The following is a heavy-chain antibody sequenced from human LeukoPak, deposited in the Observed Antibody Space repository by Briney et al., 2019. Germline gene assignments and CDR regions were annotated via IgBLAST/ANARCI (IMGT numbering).Heavy chain of an antibody. D-gene: IGHD5-18*01. CDR2: ISYDGSNK. J-gene: IGHJ4*02. CDR1: GFTFSSYG. V-gene: IGHV3-30*03. CDR3: AREIRRGYSYGYGDY. Sequence: GRSLRLSCAASGFTFSSYGMHWVRQAPGKGLEWVAVISYDGSNKYYADSVKGRFTISRDNSKNTLYLQMNSLRAEDTAVYYCAREIRRGYSYGYGDYWGQGTLVTVSS.